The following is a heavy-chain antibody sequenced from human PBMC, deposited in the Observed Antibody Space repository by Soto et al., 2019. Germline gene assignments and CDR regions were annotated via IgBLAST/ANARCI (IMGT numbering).Heavy chain of an antibody. Sequence: GGSLRLSCAASGLTFSSYSMNWVRQAPGKGLEWVSSISSSSSYIYYADSVKGRFTISRDNAKNSLYLQMNSLRAEDTAVYYCAREYSFHYYYGMDVWGQGTTVTVSS. V-gene: IGHV3-21*01. CDR2: ISSSSSYI. D-gene: IGHD4-4*01. CDR1: GLTFSSYS. J-gene: IGHJ6*02. CDR3: AREYSFHYYYGMDV.